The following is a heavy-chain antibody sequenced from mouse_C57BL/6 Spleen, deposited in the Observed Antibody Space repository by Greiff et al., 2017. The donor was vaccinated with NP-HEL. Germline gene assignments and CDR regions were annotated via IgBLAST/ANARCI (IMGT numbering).Heavy chain of an antibody. J-gene: IGHJ3*01. V-gene: IGHV14-4*01. CDR2: IDPENGDT. Sequence: VQLQQSGAELVRPGASVKLSCTASGFNIKDDYMHWVKQRPEQGLEWIGWIDPENGDTEYASKFQGKATITADTSSNTAYLQLSSLTSEDTAVYYCTTFHYGPAYWGQGTLVTVSA. D-gene: IGHD1-1*02. CDR1: GFNIKDDY. CDR3: TTFHYGPAY.